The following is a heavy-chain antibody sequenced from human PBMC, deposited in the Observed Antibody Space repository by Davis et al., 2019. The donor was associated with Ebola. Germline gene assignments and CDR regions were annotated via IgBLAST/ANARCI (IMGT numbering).Heavy chain of an antibody. CDR1: GFTFSSSG. CDR2: IRYDGSNK. D-gene: IGHD4-23*01. CDR3: AKLTTVVTPNY. J-gene: IGHJ4*02. V-gene: IGHV3-30*02. Sequence: GESLKISCAASGFTFSSSGMHWVRQAPGKGLEWVAFIRYDGSNKYYADSVKGRFTISRDNSKNTLYLQISSLRAEDTAVYFCAKLTTVVTPNYWGQGTLVTVSS.